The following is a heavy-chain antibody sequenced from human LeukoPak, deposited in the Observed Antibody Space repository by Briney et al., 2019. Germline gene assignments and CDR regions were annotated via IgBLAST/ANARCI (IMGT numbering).Heavy chain of an antibody. D-gene: IGHD3-10*01. Sequence: SETLSLTCTVSGGSISSYYWGWIRQPPGKGLEWIGYIYYSGSTNYNPSLKSRVTMSVDTSKNQFSLTLNFVTAADTAVYYCARGGWFGVLFRYNWFDPWGQGTLVTVSS. CDR3: ARGGWFGVLFRYNWFDP. V-gene: IGHV4-59*01. CDR1: GGSISSYY. CDR2: IYYSGST. J-gene: IGHJ5*02.